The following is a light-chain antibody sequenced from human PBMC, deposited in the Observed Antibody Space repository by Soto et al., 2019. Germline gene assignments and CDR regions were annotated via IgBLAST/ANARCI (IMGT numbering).Light chain of an antibody. Sequence: EIVLTQSTATLSLSPGERATLSCRAGQSISSYLAWYQQKPGQAPRLLIYDASSRATGIPARFSGSGSGTDFTLTISSLEPDDFAVYYCQHGGAFGPGTKVDIK. CDR3: QHGGA. V-gene: IGKV3-11*01. CDR1: QSISSY. CDR2: DAS. J-gene: IGKJ3*01.